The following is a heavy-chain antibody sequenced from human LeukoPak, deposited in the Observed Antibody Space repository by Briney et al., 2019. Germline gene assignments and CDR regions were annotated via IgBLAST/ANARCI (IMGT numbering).Heavy chain of an antibody. CDR1: GFTFSSYA. D-gene: IGHD5-24*01. CDR2: ISYDGSHK. J-gene: IGHJ4*02. Sequence: PGGSLRLSCAASGFTFSSYAMHWVRQAPGKGLEWVAVISYDGSHKYSTDSVKGRFSISRDNSKNTLYLQMNSLRADDTAVYYCARGQQIEMSTIAYWGQGTLVTVSS. CDR3: ARGQQIEMSTIAY. V-gene: IGHV3-30*04.